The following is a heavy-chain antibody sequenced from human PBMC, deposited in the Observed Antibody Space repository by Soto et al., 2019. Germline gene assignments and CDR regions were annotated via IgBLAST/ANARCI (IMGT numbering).Heavy chain of an antibody. Sequence: SSGDYYWSWIRQPPGKGLEWIGYIYYSGSTYYNPSLKSRVTISVDTSKNQFSLKLSSVTAADTAVYYCARDRDYYDSSGYFDYWGQGTLVTVSS. J-gene: IGHJ4*02. CDR3: ARDRDYYDSSGYFDY. CDR2: IYYSGST. V-gene: IGHV4-30-4*01. D-gene: IGHD3-22*01. CDR1: SSGDYY.